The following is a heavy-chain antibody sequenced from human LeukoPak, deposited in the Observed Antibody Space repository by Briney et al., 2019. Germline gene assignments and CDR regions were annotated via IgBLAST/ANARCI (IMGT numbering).Heavy chain of an antibody. CDR1: GGSFSGYY. J-gene: IGHJ6*03. V-gene: IGHV4-34*01. CDR2: INHSGST. Sequence: PSETLSLTCAVYGGSFSGYYWGWIRQPPGKGLEWIGEINHSGSTNYNPSLKSRVTISVDTSKNQFSLKLSSVTAADTAVYYCARGNYYMDVWGKGTTVTVSS. CDR3: ARGNYYMDV.